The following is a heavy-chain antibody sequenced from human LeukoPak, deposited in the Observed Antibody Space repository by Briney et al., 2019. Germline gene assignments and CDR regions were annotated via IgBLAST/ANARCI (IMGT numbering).Heavy chain of an antibody. D-gene: IGHD2-2*01. CDR3: ARGTCSSTSCRFPNWFDP. CDR2: ISYDGSNK. J-gene: IGHJ5*02. Sequence: PGGSLRLSCAASGFTFSSYAMHWVRQAPGKGLEWVAVISYDGSNKYYADSVKGRFTIPRDNSKNTLYLQMNSLRAEDTAVYYCARGTCSSTSCRFPNWFDPWGQGTLVTVSS. V-gene: IGHV3-30-3*01. CDR1: GFTFSSYA.